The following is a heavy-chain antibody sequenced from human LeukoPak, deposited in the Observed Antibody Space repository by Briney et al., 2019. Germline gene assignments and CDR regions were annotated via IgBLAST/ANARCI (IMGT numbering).Heavy chain of an antibody. CDR1: GFTFTIYA. CDR2: ISGSGGST. Sequence: GGSLRLSCAASGFTFTIYAMSWVRQAPGKGLEWVSVISGSGGSTYYADSVKGRFTISRDNSKNTLYLQMNSLRAEDTAVYYCAKDEDIVVVVAATIHWGQGTLVTVSS. D-gene: IGHD2-15*01. V-gene: IGHV3-23*01. CDR3: AKDEDIVVVVAATIH. J-gene: IGHJ4*02.